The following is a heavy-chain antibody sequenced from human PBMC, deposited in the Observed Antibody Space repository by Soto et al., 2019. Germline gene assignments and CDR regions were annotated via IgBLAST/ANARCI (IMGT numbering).Heavy chain of an antibody. CDR1: GFTFSAYS. D-gene: IGHD3-16*01. J-gene: IGHJ4*02. CDR2: ISASSTYI. V-gene: IGHV3-21*01. CDR3: VNFGRPVN. Sequence: ESLKISCAASGFTFSAYSMNWVRQAPGKGLEWVSSISASSTYIYYADSVKGRFTISRDKAENSLYLQMNSLRAEDTAVYYCVNFGRPVNWGQGTLVTVSS.